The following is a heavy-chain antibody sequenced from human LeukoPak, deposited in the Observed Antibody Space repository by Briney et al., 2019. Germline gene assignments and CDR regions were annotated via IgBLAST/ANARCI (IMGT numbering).Heavy chain of an antibody. J-gene: IGHJ5*02. V-gene: IGHV3-23*01. CDR1: GFTFSSYA. CDR2: ISGSGGST. Sequence: GGSLRLSCADSGFTFSSYAMSWVRQAPGKGLEWVSAISGSGGSTYYADSVKGRFTISRDNSKNTLYLQMNSLRAEDTAVYYCAKDAGYSSGWYGNWFDPWGQGTLVTVSS. CDR3: AKDAGYSSGWYGNWFDP. D-gene: IGHD6-19*01.